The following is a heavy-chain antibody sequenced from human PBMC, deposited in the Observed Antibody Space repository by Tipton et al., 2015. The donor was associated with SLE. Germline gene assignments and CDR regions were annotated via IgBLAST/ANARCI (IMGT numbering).Heavy chain of an antibody. CDR3: ARRDVEMAPLGFDY. CDR1: GDSLSNYY. V-gene: IGHV4-4*07. CDR2: FYPGGTT. Sequence: TLSLTCTVSGDSLSNYYWSWIWQSAGKGLGWMGRFYPGGTTSYNPSFKSRVTMSADTSKNQFSLKLNSVTAAATAVYYCARRDVEMAPLGFDYWGQGTLVTVSS. D-gene: IGHD5-24*01. J-gene: IGHJ4*02.